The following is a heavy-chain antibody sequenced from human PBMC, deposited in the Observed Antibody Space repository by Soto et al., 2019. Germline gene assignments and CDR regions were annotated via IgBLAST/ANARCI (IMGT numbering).Heavy chain of an antibody. Sequence: QVQLVQSGAEVKKPGASVKVSCKASGYTFTGYYMHWVRQAPGQGLEWMGWINPNSGGTNYAQKFQGRVTMTRDTSISTAYMELSRLRSDDTAVYYCARAANRYYYGSGSYVPYGMDVWGQGTTVTVSS. CDR2: INPNSGGT. J-gene: IGHJ6*02. V-gene: IGHV1-2*02. CDR1: GYTFTGYY. CDR3: ARAANRYYYGSGSYVPYGMDV. D-gene: IGHD3-10*01.